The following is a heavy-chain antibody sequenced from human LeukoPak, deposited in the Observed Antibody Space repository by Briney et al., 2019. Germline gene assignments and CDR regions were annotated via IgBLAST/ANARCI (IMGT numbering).Heavy chain of an antibody. D-gene: IGHD3-10*01. CDR2: TYPGDSDT. CDR1: GYRFTTYW. Sequence: PGESLKISCKGSGYRFTTYWIAWVRQMPGKGLEWMGITYPGDSDTRYSPSFQGQVTISADKSISTAYLQWSSLKASDTAMYYCARGQYYASGSYYYFDYWGQGTLVTVSS. J-gene: IGHJ4*02. CDR3: ARGQYYASGSYYYFDY. V-gene: IGHV5-51*01.